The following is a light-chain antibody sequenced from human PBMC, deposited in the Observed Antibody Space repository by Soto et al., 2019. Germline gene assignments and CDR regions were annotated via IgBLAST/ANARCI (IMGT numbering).Light chain of an antibody. CDR1: NIGSKS. CDR3: QVWDSSSDHPV. CDR2: YDS. J-gene: IGLJ2*01. Sequence: SSELTQPPSVSVAPGKTARITCGGNNIGSKSVHWYQQKPGQAPVLVIYYDSDRPSGIPERFSGSNSGNTATLTISRVEAGDEADYYCQVWDSSSDHPVFGGGTNLTVL. V-gene: IGLV3-21*04.